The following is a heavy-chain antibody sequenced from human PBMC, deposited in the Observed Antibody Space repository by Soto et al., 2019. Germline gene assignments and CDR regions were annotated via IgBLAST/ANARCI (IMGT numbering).Heavy chain of an antibody. CDR3: ARAAVVAGTGWFDP. D-gene: IGHD6-19*01. V-gene: IGHV1-18*01. J-gene: IGHJ5*02. CDR1: GYTFTSYG. CDR2: ISAYSGNT. Sequence: ASVKVSCKASGYTFTSYGISWVRQAPGQGLEWVGWISAYSGNTNYAQKLQGRVTMTTDTSTSTAYMELSSLRSEDTAVYYCARAAVVAGTGWFDPWGQGTLVTVSS.